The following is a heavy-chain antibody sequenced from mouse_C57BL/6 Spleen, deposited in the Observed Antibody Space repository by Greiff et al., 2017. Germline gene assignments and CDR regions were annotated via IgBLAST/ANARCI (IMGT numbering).Heavy chain of an antibody. J-gene: IGHJ2*01. Sequence: VQLQQSGAELVRPGASVKLSCKASGYTFTSYWMHWVKQRPGQGLEWIGVIDPSDSYTNYNQKFKGKATLTADTSSSTAYMQLSSLTSEDSAVYDCARCPSTMAYFDYWGQGTTLTVSS. CDR1: GYTFTSYW. CDR3: ARCPSTMAYFDY. D-gene: IGHD2-1*01. CDR2: IDPSDSYT. V-gene: IGHV1-59*01.